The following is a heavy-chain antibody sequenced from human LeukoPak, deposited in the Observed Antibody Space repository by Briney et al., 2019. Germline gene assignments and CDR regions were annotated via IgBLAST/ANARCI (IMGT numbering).Heavy chain of an antibody. D-gene: IGHD3-10*01. CDR2: ISGSGGST. Sequence: HPGGSLRLSCAASGFTFSSYSMNWVRQAPGKGLEWVSAISGSGGSTYYADSVKGRFTISRDNSKNTLYLQMNSLRAEDTAVYYCATDGSKVREVIAYYFDYWGQGALVTVSS. V-gene: IGHV3-23*01. CDR1: GFTFSSYS. J-gene: IGHJ4*02. CDR3: ATDGSKVREVIAYYFDY.